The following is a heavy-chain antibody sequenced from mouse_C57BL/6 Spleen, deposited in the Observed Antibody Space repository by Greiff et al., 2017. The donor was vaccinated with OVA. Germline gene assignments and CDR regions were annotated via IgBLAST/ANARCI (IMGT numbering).Heavy chain of an antibody. CDR1: GYTFTSYW. Sequence: QVHVKQPGAELVKPGASVKMSCKASGYTFTSYWITWVKQRPGQGLEWIGDIYPGSGSTNYNEKFKSKATLTVDTSSSTAYMQLSSLTSEDSAVYYCARNPSHYYGSSPFAYWGQGTLVTVSA. D-gene: IGHD1-1*01. V-gene: IGHV1-55*01. J-gene: IGHJ3*01. CDR3: ARNPSHYYGSSPFAY. CDR2: IYPGSGST.